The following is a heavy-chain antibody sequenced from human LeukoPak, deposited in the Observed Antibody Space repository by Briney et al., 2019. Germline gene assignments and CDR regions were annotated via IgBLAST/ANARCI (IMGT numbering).Heavy chain of an antibody. J-gene: IGHJ5*02. V-gene: IGHV4-39*01. CDR1: GGSIGTTNYY. Sequence: PSETLSLTCTVSGGSIGTTNYYWGWIRQPPGRDLEWIGSIYSSGNTYYNPSLESRVTISVDTSKNQLSLKLTSATAADTSVYYCARHSGLRSPFDPWGQGTLVTVSS. D-gene: IGHD3-3*01. CDR3: ARHSGLRSPFDP. CDR2: IYSSGNT.